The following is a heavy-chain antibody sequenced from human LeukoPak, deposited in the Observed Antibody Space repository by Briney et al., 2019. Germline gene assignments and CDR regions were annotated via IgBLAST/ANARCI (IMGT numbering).Heavy chain of an antibody. V-gene: IGHV4-34*01. J-gene: IGHJ4*02. CDR1: GGSFSGYY. D-gene: IGHD3-10*01. CDR2: INHSGST. CDR3: ARVPRYGSGSYTIGPRHYFDY. Sequence: SETLSLTCAVYGGSFSGYYWSWIRQPPGKGLEWIGEINHSGSTNYNPSLKSRVTISVDTSKNQFSLKLSSVTAADTAVYYCARVPRYGSGSYTIGPRHYFDYWGQGTLVTVSS.